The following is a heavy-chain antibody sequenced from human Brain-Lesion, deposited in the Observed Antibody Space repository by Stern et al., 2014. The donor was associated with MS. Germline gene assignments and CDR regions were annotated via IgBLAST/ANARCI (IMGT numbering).Heavy chain of an antibody. CDR3: ARFPASRPHVFDS. D-gene: IGHD6-13*01. CDR2: SDHSGST. V-gene: IGHV4-4*02. Sequence: QVQLQEWGPGLVKPSGTLSLTCAVSGGSISSSNWWSWVRQSPGKGLEWIGESDHSGSTIYNPSLKSRVTVPGDKPKTPFSLTLRFVTAADTAVYFCARFPASRPHVFDSWGQGTLVTVSS. CDR1: GGSISSSNW. J-gene: IGHJ4*02.